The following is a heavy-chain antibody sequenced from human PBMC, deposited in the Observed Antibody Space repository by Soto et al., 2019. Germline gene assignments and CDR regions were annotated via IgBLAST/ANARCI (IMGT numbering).Heavy chain of an antibody. Sequence: SVKVSCKASGGTFSSYAISWVRQAPGQGLEWMGGIIPIFGTANYAQKFQGRVTITADESTSTAYMALSSLRSEDTAVYYCARGGPHIVVVPAAILDYFDYWGQGTQVTVSS. CDR2: IIPIFGTA. CDR3: ARGGPHIVVVPAAILDYFDY. CDR1: GGTFSSYA. V-gene: IGHV1-69*13. D-gene: IGHD2-2*02. J-gene: IGHJ4*02.